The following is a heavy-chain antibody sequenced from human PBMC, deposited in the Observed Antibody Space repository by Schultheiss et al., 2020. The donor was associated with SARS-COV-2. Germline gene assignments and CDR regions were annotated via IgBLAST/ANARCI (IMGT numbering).Heavy chain of an antibody. J-gene: IGHJ5*02. CDR3: ARDVRDSYGSGIDP. D-gene: IGHD5-18*01. CDR2: IHYSGST. Sequence: SETLSLTCSVSGGSISNYYWSWIRQPPGKGLEWIGCIHYSGSTNYNPSLKSRVTISVDTSKNQFSLKLSSVTAADTAVYYCARDVRDSYGSGIDPWGQGTLVTVSS. V-gene: IGHV4-59*01. CDR1: GGSISNYY.